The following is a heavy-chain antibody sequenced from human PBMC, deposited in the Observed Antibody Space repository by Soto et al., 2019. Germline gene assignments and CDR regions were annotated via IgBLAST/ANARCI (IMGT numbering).Heavy chain of an antibody. CDR3: AKDMKWGGMTTIHYFDS. J-gene: IGHJ4*02. V-gene: IGHV3-9*01. CDR1: GFTVDDYA. D-gene: IGHD4-17*01. Sequence: GGSLRLSCVASGFTVDDYAMHWVRQTPGKGLEWVSGISANGDNVDYADSIKGRFNISRDNAKNSLFLQMNSLRPEDTALYYCAKDMKWGGMTTIHYFDSWGQGT. CDR2: ISANGDNV.